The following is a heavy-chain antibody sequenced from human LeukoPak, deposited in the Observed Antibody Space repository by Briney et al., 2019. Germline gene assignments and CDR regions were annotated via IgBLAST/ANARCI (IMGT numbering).Heavy chain of an antibody. Sequence: PGGSLRLSCVASGFTFGSYSMNWVRQAPGKGLEWVSYISSSGSTMSYADSVKGRFSISRYNAKNSLYLQLSSLRAEDTAVYYCAREVSSGWSNDDAFDIWAKGQWSPSLQ. J-gene: IGHJ3*02. CDR1: GFTFGSYS. CDR3: AREVSSGWSNDDAFDI. D-gene: IGHD6-19*01. CDR2: ISSSGSTM. V-gene: IGHV3-48*04.